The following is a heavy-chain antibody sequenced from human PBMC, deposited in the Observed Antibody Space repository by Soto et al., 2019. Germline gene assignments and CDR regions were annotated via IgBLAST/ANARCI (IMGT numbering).Heavy chain of an antibody. D-gene: IGHD1-26*01. Sequence: SETLSLTCTVSGGSISSGGYYWSWIRQHPGKGLEWIGYIYYSGSTYYNPSLKSRVTISVDTSKNQFSLKLSSVTAADTAVYYCARVAVGLRSNFDYWGQGTLVTVSS. CDR3: ARVAVGLRSNFDY. CDR1: GGSISSGGYY. CDR2: IYYSGST. V-gene: IGHV4-31*03. J-gene: IGHJ4*02.